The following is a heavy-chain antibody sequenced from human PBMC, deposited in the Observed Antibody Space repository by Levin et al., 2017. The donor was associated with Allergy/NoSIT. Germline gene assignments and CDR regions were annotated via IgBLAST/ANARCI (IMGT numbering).Heavy chain of an antibody. D-gene: IGHD2-2*01. V-gene: IGHV3-7*04. CDR1: GFTFSSYW. CDR2: IKQDGSEK. J-gene: IGHJ1*01. Sequence: GGSLRLSCAASGFTFSSYWMSWVRQAPGKGLEWVANIKQDGSEKYYVDSVKGRFTISRDNAKNSLYLQMNSLRAEDTAVYYCARSMYQLLLGYFQHWGQGTLVTVSS. CDR3: ARSMYQLLLGYFQH.